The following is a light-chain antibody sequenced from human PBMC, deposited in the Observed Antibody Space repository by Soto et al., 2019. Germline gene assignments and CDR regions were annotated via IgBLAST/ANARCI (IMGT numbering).Light chain of an antibody. CDR1: QSISSW. CDR2: DAA. J-gene: IGKJ1*01. Sequence: DIQMTQSPSTLSASVQDRVTITCRASQSISSWLGWYQQKPGKAPKLLIYDAASLENGVPSSVSDSGAGTEVTLTISSLQPDDVLTYYCQQDNSHWPFGQGTNVEIK. V-gene: IGKV1-5*01. CDR3: QQDNSHWP.